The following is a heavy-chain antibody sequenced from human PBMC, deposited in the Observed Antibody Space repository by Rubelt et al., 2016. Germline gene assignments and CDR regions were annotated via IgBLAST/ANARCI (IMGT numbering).Heavy chain of an antibody. CDR2: IRSKAHNYAT. J-gene: IGHJ4*02. CDR1: FSESA. CDR3: LRHDDTIDY. D-gene: IGHD1-1*01. Sequence: FSESAMHWVRQASGKGLEWVGYIRSKAHNYATVYGASVKGRVTISSDASKNTAYLQMNSLKTEDTAVNYCLRHDDTIDYWGQGTLVTVSS. V-gene: IGHV3-73*01.